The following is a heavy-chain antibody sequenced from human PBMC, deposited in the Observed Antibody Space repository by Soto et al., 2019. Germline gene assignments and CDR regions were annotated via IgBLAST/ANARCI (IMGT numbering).Heavy chain of an antibody. Sequence: ASVKVSCKASGYTFTSYAMHWVRQAPGQRLEWMGWINAGNGNTKYSQKFQGRVTITRDTSASTAYMELSSLRSEGTAVYYCASTKDSSGYYRARPQHDAFDIWGQGTMVTVSS. CDR3: ASTKDSSGYYRARPQHDAFDI. CDR2: INAGNGNT. CDR1: GYTFTSYA. J-gene: IGHJ3*02. D-gene: IGHD3-22*01. V-gene: IGHV1-3*01.